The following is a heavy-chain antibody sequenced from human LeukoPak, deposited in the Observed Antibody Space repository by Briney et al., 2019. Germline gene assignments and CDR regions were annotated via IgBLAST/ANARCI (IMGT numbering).Heavy chain of an antibody. J-gene: IGHJ4*02. D-gene: IGHD2-2*02. V-gene: IGHV1-69*05. CDR1: GGTFSSYA. CDR2: IISIFGTA. CDR3: AGSPRYCSSTSCYMNY. Sequence: ASVKVSCKASGGTFSSYAISWVRQASGQGLEWMGGIISIFGTANYAQKFRGRVTITTDESTSTAYMELSSLRSEDTAVYYCAGSPRYCSSTSCYMNYWGQGTLVTVSS.